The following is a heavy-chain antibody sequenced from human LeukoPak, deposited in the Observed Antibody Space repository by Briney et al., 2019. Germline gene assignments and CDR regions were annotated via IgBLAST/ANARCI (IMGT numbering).Heavy chain of an antibody. V-gene: IGHV4-59*01. D-gene: IGHD5-12*01. CDR1: GVSISSYY. CDR3: ARSRAYDYHCDN. Sequence: SETLSFTCTVSGVSISSYYWSWIRQSPGKGLEWIGYIFYSGSTNYNPSLKSRVTISVDTSKNQFSLKLTSVTAADTAVYYCARSRAYDYHCDNWGQGTLVTVSS. J-gene: IGHJ4*02. CDR2: IFYSGST.